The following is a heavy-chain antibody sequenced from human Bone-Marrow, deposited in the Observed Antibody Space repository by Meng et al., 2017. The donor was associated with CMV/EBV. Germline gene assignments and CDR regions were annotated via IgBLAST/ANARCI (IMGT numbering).Heavy chain of an antibody. V-gene: IGHV3-48*03. CDR3: AREKVYCSSTSCSSYGMDV. D-gene: IGHD2-2*01. CDR2: ISSSGSTI. CDR1: GFTFSSYE. J-gene: IGHJ6*01. Sequence: GGSLRLSCAASGFTFSSYEMNWVRQAPGKGLEWVSYISSSGSTIYYADSVKGRFTISRDNAKNSLYLQMNSLRAEDTAVYYCAREKVYCSSTSCSSYGMDVWGQGSTVTGSS.